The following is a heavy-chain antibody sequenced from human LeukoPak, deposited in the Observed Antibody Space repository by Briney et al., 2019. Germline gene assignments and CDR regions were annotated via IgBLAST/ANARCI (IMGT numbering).Heavy chain of an antibody. Sequence: SETLSLTCAVYGGSFSGYYWSWIRQPPGKGLEWIGEINHSGSTNYNPSLKSRVTISVDTSKNQFSLKLSSVTAADTAVYYCARGATVSTYYFDYWGQGTLVTVSS. V-gene: IGHV4-34*01. D-gene: IGHD4-17*01. J-gene: IGHJ4*02. CDR2: INHSGST. CDR1: GGSFSGYY. CDR3: ARGATVSTYYFDY.